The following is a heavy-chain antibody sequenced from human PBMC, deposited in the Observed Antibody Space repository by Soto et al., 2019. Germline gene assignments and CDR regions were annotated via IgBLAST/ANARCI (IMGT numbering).Heavy chain of an antibody. J-gene: IGHJ4*02. D-gene: IGHD6-13*01. CDR1: GGSFSGYF. CDR2: INHSGSS. V-gene: IGHV4-34*01. Sequence: QVQLQEWGAGLLKPSETLSLTCAVYGGSFSGYFWTWIRQPPGKGLEWIGEINHSGSSKYNPSLKSRLTISVDTSKSQFSLKLSSVTAADTAVYYCARGAGGSSSYIDYWGQGTLVTVSS. CDR3: ARGAGGSSSYIDY.